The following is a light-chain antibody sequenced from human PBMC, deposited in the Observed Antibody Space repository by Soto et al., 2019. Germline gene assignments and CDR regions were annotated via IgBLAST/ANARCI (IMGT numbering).Light chain of an antibody. V-gene: IGLV2-14*01. J-gene: IGLJ1*01. CDR1: TSDVGGYNY. Sequence: QSALTQPASVSGSLGQSVTISCTGTTSDVGGYNYVSWYQQHPGKAPILMIYEVTNRPSGVSNRFSGSKSGNTASLTISGLQVEDEAEYYCGSYTGSITYVFGTGTKV. CDR2: EVT. CDR3: GSYTGSITYV.